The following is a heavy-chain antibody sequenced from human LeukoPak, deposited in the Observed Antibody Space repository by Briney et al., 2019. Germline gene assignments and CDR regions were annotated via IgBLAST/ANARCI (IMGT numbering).Heavy chain of an antibody. Sequence: GGSLRLSCAASGFTFSVSWMSWVRQAPGKGLEWVANIKEDGTVKNYVDSVKGRLTISRDNAKKSLFLQMNSLRAEDTAVYYCVKDRGWNTFDYWGQGTLVTVSS. D-gene: IGHD1/OR15-1a*01. J-gene: IGHJ4*02. V-gene: IGHV3-7*01. CDR2: IKEDGTVK. CDR1: GFTFSVSW. CDR3: VKDRGWNTFDY.